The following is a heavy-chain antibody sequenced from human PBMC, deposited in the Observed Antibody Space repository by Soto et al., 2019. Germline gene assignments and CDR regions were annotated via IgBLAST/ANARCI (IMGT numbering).Heavy chain of an antibody. Sequence: TLSLTCAVSGGSISSGGYSWSWIRQPPGKGLEWIGYIYHSGSTYYNPSLKSRVTISVDRSKNQFSLKLTSVTAADTAVYNCARDKITGLFDYWGQGTLVTVSS. V-gene: IGHV4-30-2*01. J-gene: IGHJ4*02. D-gene: IGHD2-8*02. CDR3: ARDKITGLFDY. CDR2: IYHSGST. CDR1: GGSISSGGYS.